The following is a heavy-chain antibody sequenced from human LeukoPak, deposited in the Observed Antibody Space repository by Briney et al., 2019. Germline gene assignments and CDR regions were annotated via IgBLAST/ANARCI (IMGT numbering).Heavy chain of an antibody. CDR1: IGSVNSGVYY. D-gene: IGHD3-22*01. J-gene: IGHJ4*02. Sequence: SETLPLTCTVSIGSVNSGVYYWGWIRQPPGKGLEWIGSIHSGGNTYYNPSLKSRVTISVDTSKNQFSLKLSSVTAADGAVYYCAKHEGSYYDKSGYTFDFWGQGTLVTVFS. CDR3: AKHEGSYYDKSGYTFDF. V-gene: IGHV4-39*01. CDR2: IHSGGNT.